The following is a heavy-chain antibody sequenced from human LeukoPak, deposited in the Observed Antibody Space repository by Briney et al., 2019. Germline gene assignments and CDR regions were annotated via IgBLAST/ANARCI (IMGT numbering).Heavy chain of an antibody. CDR1: GFTFSSYW. CDR2: IKQDGSEK. Sequence: GGFLRLSCAASGFTFSSYWMSWVRQAPGKGLEWVANIKQDGSEKYYVDSVKGRFTISRDNAKNSLYLQMNSLRAEDTAVYYCARDTKTYSSSWYRDWGQGTLVTVSS. V-gene: IGHV3-7*01. D-gene: IGHD6-13*01. J-gene: IGHJ4*02. CDR3: ARDTKTYSSSWYRD.